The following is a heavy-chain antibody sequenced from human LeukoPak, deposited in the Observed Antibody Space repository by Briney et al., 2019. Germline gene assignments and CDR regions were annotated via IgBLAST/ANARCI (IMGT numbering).Heavy chain of an antibody. CDR2: ISWNSGSI. Sequence: PGGSLRLSCAASGFTFDDYAMHWVRQAPGKGLEWVSGISWNSGSIGYADSVKGRFTISRDNAKNSLYLQMNSLRAEDTALYYCAKDIRVRNWNPLNWFDPWGQGTLVTVSS. D-gene: IGHD1-20*01. J-gene: IGHJ5*02. CDR3: AKDIRVRNWNPLNWFDP. CDR1: GFTFDDYA. V-gene: IGHV3-9*01.